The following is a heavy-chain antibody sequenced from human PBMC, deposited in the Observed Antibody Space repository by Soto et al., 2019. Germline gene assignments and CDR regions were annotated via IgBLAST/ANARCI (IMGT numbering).Heavy chain of an antibody. CDR1: GYTFTSYG. CDR3: AKTYGDGQSHYYYYYYMDV. V-gene: IGHV1-18*01. D-gene: IGHD3-10*01. CDR2: ISAYNGNT. J-gene: IGHJ6*03. Sequence: ASVKVSCKASGYTFTSYGISWVRQAPGQGLEWMGWISAYNGNTNYAQKLQGRVTMTTDTSTSTAYMELRSLRSDDTAVYYCAKTYGDGQSHYYYYYYMDVWGKGTTVTVSS.